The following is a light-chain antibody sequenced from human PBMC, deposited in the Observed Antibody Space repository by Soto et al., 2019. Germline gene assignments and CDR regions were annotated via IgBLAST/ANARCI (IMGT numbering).Light chain of an antibody. CDR3: QHRRT. CDR1: QSVSNS. Sequence: EIVLTQSPATLSLSPGEGATLSCRASQSVSNSLAWYQQKPGQAPRLLIYETSNRATGIPTRFSGSGSGTDFTLTISSLEPADFAVYYCQHRRTFGQGTKVEIK. J-gene: IGKJ1*01. V-gene: IGKV3-11*01. CDR2: ETS.